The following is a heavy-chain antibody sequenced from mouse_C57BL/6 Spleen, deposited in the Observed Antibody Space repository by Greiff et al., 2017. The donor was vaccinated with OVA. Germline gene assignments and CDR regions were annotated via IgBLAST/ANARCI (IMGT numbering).Heavy chain of an antibody. J-gene: IGHJ2*01. CDR2: ISRGSSTI. V-gene: IGHV5-17*01. D-gene: IGHD3-1*01. CDR3: ARGSYYFDY. Sequence: EVQVVESGGGLVKPGGSLKLSCAASGFTFSDYGMHWVRQAPEKGLEWVAYISRGSSTIYYADTVKGRFTISRDNAKNTLFLQMTSLRSEDTAMYYCARGSYYFDYWGQGTTLTVSS. CDR1: GFTFSDYG.